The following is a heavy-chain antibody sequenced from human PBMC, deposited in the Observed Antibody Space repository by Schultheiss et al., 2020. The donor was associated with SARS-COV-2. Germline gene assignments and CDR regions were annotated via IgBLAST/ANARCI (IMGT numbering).Heavy chain of an antibody. J-gene: IGHJ6*02. CDR2: IYYSGST. CDR1: GGSISSYY. V-gene: IGHV4-59*12. Sequence: SETLSLTCTVSGGSISSYYWSWIRQPPGKGLEWIGYIYYSGSTNYNPSLKSRVTMSVDTSKNQFSLKLSSVTAADTAVYYCARNRGASYGSGSYYKRYQYYGMDVWGQGTTVTVSS. D-gene: IGHD3-10*01. CDR3: ARNRGASYGSGSYYKRYQYYGMDV.